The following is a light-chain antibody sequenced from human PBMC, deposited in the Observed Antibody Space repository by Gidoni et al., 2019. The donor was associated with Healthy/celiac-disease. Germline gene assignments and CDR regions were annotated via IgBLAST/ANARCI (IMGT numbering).Light chain of an antibody. Sequence: NFMLTQPHSMSESPGKTVTISCTGSSGSIASNYVQWHQQRPGIAPTTVIYEDNKRPSGVPDRFSGSIDSSSNSASLTISGLKTEDEADYYCQSYDSSNVVFGGGTKLTVL. J-gene: IGLJ2*01. CDR1: SGSIASNY. V-gene: IGLV6-57*02. CDR3: QSYDSSNVV. CDR2: EDN.